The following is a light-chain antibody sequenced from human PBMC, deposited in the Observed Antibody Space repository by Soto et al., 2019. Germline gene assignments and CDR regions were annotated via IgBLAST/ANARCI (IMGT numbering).Light chain of an antibody. CDR3: HHSNNWPPTWT. Sequence: EIVMTQSPATLSVSPGERATLSCRASQSISINLAWYQQKPGQAPKLLIYGASTRATGIPARFSGSGSGTDFTLTISSLQSEDFAVYYCHHSNNWPPTWTFGQGTKVDI. V-gene: IGKV3-15*01. CDR2: GAS. J-gene: IGKJ1*01. CDR1: QSISIN.